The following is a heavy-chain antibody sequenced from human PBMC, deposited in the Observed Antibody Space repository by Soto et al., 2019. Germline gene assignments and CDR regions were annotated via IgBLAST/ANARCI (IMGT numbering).Heavy chain of an antibody. CDR1: GFTFSSYG. CDR3: AKDRRPGYFDY. CDR2: ISYDGSNK. Sequence: GGSLRLSCAASGFTFSSYGMHWVRQAPGKGLEWVAVISYDGSNKYYADSVKGRFTISRDNSKNTLYLQMNSLRAEDTAVYYCAKDRRPGYFDYWGQGTLVTVSS. J-gene: IGHJ4*02. V-gene: IGHV3-30*18.